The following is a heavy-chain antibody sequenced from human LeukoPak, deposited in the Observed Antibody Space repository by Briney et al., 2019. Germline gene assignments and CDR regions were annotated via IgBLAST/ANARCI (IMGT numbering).Heavy chain of an antibody. CDR3: ARALYYGSGNDY. Sequence: GRSLRLSCAASGFTFSSYSMNCVRQAPGKGLEWVSSISSSSSYIYYADSVKGRFTISRDNAKNSLYLQMNSLRAEDTAVYYCARALYYGSGNDYWGQGTLVTVSS. CDR1: GFTFSSYS. D-gene: IGHD3-10*01. V-gene: IGHV3-21*01. CDR2: ISSSSSYI. J-gene: IGHJ4*02.